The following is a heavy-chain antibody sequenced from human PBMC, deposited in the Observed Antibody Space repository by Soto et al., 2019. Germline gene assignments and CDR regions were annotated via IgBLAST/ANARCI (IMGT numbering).Heavy chain of an antibody. D-gene: IGHD3-16*01. Sequence: QVHLVESGGGVVQPGASLRVSCVGSGFTFRSYVIHWVRQAPGKGLEWVALTSYDGSDKYYGDSVRGRFTISRDNPRNTVDLQMDSLRLEDTALYYCARWGTTGGLDVWGQGTLVSVS. CDR1: GFTFRSYV. J-gene: IGHJ1*01. CDR3: ARWGTTGGLDV. V-gene: IGHV3-30*19. CDR2: TSYDGSDK.